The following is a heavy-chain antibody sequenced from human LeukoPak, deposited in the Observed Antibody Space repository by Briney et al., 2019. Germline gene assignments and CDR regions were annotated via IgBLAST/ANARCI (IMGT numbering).Heavy chain of an antibody. D-gene: IGHD2-21*02. Sequence: QPGGSLRLSGAASGFTFRSYWMHWVRQAPGKGLEWFSRVIRDGSFTNYADSVKGRFTISRDNAKNTLYLQMSSLRAEDTAVYFCVRDGDDFNSDYWGQGSLVTVSS. CDR1: GFTFRSYW. V-gene: IGHV3-74*01. CDR2: VIRDGSFT. J-gene: IGHJ4*02. CDR3: VRDGDDFNSDY.